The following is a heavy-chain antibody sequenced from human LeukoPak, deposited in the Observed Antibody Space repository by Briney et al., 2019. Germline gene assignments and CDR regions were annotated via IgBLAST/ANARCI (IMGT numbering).Heavy chain of an antibody. CDR2: NSNSGGT. CDR1: GYTLSGYY. D-gene: IGHD6-19*01. J-gene: IGHJ4*02. Sequence: GASVKVSCKASGYTLSGYYMHWVRQAPGQGLEWMGWNSNSGGTNYAQKFQGRVTMTRDTSISTTYMELTSLKSDDTAVYYCARDLAGDGLSYFDYWGQGTLVTVSS. CDR3: ARDLAGDGLSYFDY. V-gene: IGHV1-2*02.